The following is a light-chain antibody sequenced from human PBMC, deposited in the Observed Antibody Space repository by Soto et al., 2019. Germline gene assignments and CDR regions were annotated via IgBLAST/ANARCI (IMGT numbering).Light chain of an antibody. Sequence: EIVLTQSPGTLSLSPGERATLSCRASQSVSDMYLAWYQQKPGQAPRLIIDASNRATGIPDRFSGSGSGTDFTLTISRLEPEDFSVYYCQHYGTSALFGPGTKVEIK. V-gene: IGKV3-20*01. J-gene: IGKJ3*01. CDR1: QSVSDMY. CDR3: QHYGTSAL. CDR2: AS.